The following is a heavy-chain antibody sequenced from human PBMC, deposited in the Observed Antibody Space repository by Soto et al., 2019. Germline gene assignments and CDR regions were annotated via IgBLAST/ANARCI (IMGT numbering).Heavy chain of an antibody. CDR3: ARDSSGYSSFDY. V-gene: IGHV4-30-4*01. D-gene: IGHD3-22*01. Sequence: PSETLSLTCTVSGGSISSGNYYWSWIRQPPGKGLEWIGYIYYSGSTYYNPSLKSRVTISVDTSKNQFSLKLSSVTAADTAVYYCARDSSGYSSFDYWGQGTLVTVSS. CDR1: GGSISSGNYY. CDR2: IYYSGST. J-gene: IGHJ4*02.